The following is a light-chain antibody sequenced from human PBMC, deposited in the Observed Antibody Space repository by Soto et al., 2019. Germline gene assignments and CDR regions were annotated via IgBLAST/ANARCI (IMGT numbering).Light chain of an antibody. Sequence: EIALTQSPGTLSLSPGERATLSFRASQGVGNKYLAWYQQRPGQAPSLLIYAASSRATGVPDRFSGSGSGTYFTLTISRLEPEDFAVYYGQQYTNSHGITFGQGTRLEIK. CDR3: QQYTNSHGIT. CDR2: AAS. CDR1: QGVGNKY. J-gene: IGKJ5*01. V-gene: IGKV3-20*01.